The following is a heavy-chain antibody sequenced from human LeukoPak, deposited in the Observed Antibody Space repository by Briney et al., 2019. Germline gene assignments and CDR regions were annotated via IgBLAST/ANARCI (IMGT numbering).Heavy chain of an antibody. J-gene: IGHJ6*02. D-gene: IGHD1-7*01. CDR3: ARVGTGRNYNNYGMDV. Sequence: SQTLSLTCTVSGDSISSSDYYWSWIRQPPGKGLEWIGYIYYSGSTYYSPSLKSRVTISVDTSKNQFSLKLGSVTAADTAVYYCARVGTGRNYNNYGMDVWGQGATVTVSS. V-gene: IGHV4-30-4*01. CDR1: GDSISSSDYY. CDR2: IYYSGST.